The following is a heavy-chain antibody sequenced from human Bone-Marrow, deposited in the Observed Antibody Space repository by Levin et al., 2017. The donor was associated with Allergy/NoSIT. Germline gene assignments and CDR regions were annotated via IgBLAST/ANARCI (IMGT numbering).Heavy chain of an antibody. Sequence: PSETLSLTCTVSGGSLSSYYWSWIRQPPGKGLHYIGYISSSGSTNYNPSLKSRVTISVHTSKNQFSLRLSSVTAADTAVYYCARLPFSSSLSYFYYMDVWGKGTTVTVS. D-gene: IGHD6-6*01. CDR2: ISSSGST. V-gene: IGHV4-59*01. J-gene: IGHJ6*03. CDR3: ARLPFSSSLSYFYYMDV. CDR1: GGSLSSYY.